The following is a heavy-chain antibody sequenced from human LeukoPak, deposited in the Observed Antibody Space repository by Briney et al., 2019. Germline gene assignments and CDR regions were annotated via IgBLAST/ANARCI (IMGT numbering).Heavy chain of an antibody. CDR1: GFTFSSYA. V-gene: IGHV3-30-3*01. D-gene: IGHD3-22*01. Sequence: PGRSLRLSCAASGFTFSSYAMHWVRQAPGKGLEWVAVISYDGSNKYYADSVKGRFTISRDNSKNTLYLQMNSLRAEDTAVYYCARDMGSGYSFDYRGQGTLVTVSS. CDR3: ARDMGSGYSFDY. J-gene: IGHJ4*02. CDR2: ISYDGSNK.